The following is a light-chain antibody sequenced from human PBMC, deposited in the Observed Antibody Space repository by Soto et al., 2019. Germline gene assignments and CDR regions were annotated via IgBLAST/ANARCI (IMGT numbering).Light chain of an antibody. CDR2: GAS. Sequence: ETLMTQSPATLSVSPGERATLSCRASQSVNNNLAWYQQKLGQAPRVLIYGASTRATGIPARFTGSGSGTEFILTITSLQSEDFAVYYCQQYNNWPPWTFGQGTKVEIK. V-gene: IGKV3-15*01. CDR3: QQYNNWPPWT. J-gene: IGKJ1*01. CDR1: QSVNNN.